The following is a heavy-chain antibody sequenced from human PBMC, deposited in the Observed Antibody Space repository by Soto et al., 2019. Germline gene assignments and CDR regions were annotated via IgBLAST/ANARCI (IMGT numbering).Heavy chain of an antibody. J-gene: IGHJ6*02. CDR2: IDPSDSYT. CDR1: GYSFTSYW. CDR3: ASLRGIAAAGTLYYYYGMDV. V-gene: IGHV5-10-1*01. Sequence: GASVKVSCKGSGYSFTSYWISWVRPMPGKGLEWMGRIDPSDSYTNYSPSFQGHVTISADKSISTAYLQWSSLKASDTAMYYCASLRGIAAAGTLYYYYGMDVWGQGTTVTVSS. D-gene: IGHD6-13*01.